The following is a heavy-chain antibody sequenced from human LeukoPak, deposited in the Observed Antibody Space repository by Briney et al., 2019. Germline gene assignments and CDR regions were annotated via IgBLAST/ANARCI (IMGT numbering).Heavy chain of an antibody. V-gene: IGHV4-4*02. CDR2: VHLSGAS. Sequence: KPSETLSLTCAVSGGSILTTNWWSWVRQPPGKGLEWIGEVHLSGASNYNPSLKGRVNMSIDKSKNQLSLELTSVTAADTAIYYCTRESGAFSPFGFWGQGTLVTVSS. CDR1: GGSILTTNW. J-gene: IGHJ4*02. CDR3: TRESGAFSPFGF. D-gene: IGHD1-26*01.